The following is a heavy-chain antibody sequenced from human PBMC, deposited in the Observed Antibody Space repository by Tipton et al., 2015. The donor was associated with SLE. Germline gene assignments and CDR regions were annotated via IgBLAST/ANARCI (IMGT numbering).Heavy chain of an antibody. V-gene: IGHV4-59*11. D-gene: IGHD1-26*01. CDR3: ARYGGSYHPTAHFDY. CDR2: VDDSGKS. CDR1: GGSLSGHS. Sequence: TLSLTCSVSGGSLSGHSLHWIRQAPGKGLEWIGYVDDSGKSNYNSSLKSRVSILVDNSKKQFSLKLKSLIAADTAVYYCARYGGSYHPTAHFDYWGQGTLVAVS. J-gene: IGHJ4*02.